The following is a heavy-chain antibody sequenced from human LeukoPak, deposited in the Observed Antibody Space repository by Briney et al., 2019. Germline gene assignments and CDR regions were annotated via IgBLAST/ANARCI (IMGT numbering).Heavy chain of an antibody. CDR1: GFTFSSYE. CDR3: ARGQWLAFDY. V-gene: IGHV3-48*03. CDR2: ISSSGSTI. Sequence: GGFLRLSCAASGFTFSSYEMNWVRQAPGKGLEWVSYISSSGSTIYYADSVKGRFTISRDNAKNSLYLQMNSLRDEDTAVYYCARGQWLAFDYWGQGTLVTVSS. D-gene: IGHD6-19*01. J-gene: IGHJ4*02.